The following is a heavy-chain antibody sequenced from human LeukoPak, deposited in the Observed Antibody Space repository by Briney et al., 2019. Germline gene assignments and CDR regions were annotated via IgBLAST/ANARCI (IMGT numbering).Heavy chain of an antibody. J-gene: IGHJ5*02. D-gene: IGHD3-10*01. V-gene: IGHV1-2*02. CDR1: GYTFTGYY. Sequence: ASVKVSCKASGYTFTGYYMHWVRQAPGQGLEWMGWINPNSGGTNYAQKFQGRVTMTRDTSISTAYMELSRLRSDDTAVYYCAREKLKRITMVRGVSNWFDPWGQGTLVTVSS. CDR2: INPNSGGT. CDR3: AREKLKRITMVRGVSNWFDP.